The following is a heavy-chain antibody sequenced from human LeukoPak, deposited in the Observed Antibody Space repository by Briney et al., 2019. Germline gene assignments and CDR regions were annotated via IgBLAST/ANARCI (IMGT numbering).Heavy chain of an antibody. CDR1: GYTFTSYL. J-gene: IGHJ4*02. CDR3: ARRFSGYDYYFDY. Sequence: GESLKISCKGSGYTFTSYLIGWVRQMPGKGLELMGIIYPRDSDTRYSPSFQGQVTISADKSISTAYLQWSSLKASDTAVYYCARRFSGYDYYFDYWGQGTLVTVSS. V-gene: IGHV5-51*01. D-gene: IGHD5-12*01. CDR2: IYPRDSDT.